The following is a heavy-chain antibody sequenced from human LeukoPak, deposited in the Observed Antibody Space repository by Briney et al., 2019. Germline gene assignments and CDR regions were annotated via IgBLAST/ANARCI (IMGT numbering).Heavy chain of an antibody. CDR2: IIPIFGTA. CDR1: GGTFSSYA. D-gene: IGHD3-3*01. J-gene: IGHJ6*02. V-gene: IGHV1-69*13. CDR3: ASGFYTIFGVVIYYYYGMDV. Sequence: SVTVSCTASGGTFSSYAISWVRQAPGQGLEWMGGIIPIFGTANYAQKFQGRVTITADESTSTAYMELSSLRSEDTAVYYCASGFYTIFGVVIYYYYGMDVWGQGTTVTVSS.